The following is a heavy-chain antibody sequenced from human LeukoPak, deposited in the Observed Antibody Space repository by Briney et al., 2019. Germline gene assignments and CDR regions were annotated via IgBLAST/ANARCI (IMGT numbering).Heavy chain of an antibody. Sequence: ASVKVSCKASGGTFTDYYIHWVRQAPGQGLEWMAWINPNSGATNYAQKFHGRITMTMDRAITTAYMELSSLRSDDTAVYYCARGKYDNYGWSFDIWGQGTMVTVSS. CDR3: ARGKYDNYGWSFDI. D-gene: IGHD4-17*01. J-gene: IGHJ3*02. V-gene: IGHV1-2*02. CDR2: INPNSGAT. CDR1: GGTFTDYY.